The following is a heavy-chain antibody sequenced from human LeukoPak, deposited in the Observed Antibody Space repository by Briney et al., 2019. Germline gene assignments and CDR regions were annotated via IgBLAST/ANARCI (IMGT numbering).Heavy chain of an antibody. CDR3: ARGSDTAMVEFDY. CDR1: GYTFTSYA. J-gene: IGHJ4*02. Sequence: ASVKVSCKASGYTFTSYAMHWVRQAPGQGLEWMGGIIPIFGTANYAQKFQGRVTITADESTSTAYMELSSLRSEDTAVYYCARGSDTAMVEFDYWGQGTLVTVSS. D-gene: IGHD5-18*01. V-gene: IGHV1-69*13. CDR2: IIPIFGTA.